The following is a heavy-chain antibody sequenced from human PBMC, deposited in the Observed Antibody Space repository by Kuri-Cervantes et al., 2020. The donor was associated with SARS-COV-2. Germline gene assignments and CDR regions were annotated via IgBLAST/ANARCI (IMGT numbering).Heavy chain of an antibody. J-gene: IGHJ4*02. CDR1: GFTFSSYA. D-gene: IGHD3-3*01. Sequence: GGSLRLSCAASGFTFSSYAMSWVRQAPGKGLEWVSAISGSGGSTYYADSVKGRFTISRDNSKNTLYLQMNSLRAEDTAVYYCARDFSITIFGVVIGDHYFDYWGQGTLVTVSS. V-gene: IGHV3-23*01. CDR2: ISGSGGST. CDR3: ARDFSITIFGVVIGDHYFDY.